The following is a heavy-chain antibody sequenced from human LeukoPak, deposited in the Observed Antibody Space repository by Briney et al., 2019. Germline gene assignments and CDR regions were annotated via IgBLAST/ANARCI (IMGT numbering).Heavy chain of an antibody. CDR2: IYSGGST. Sequence: GGSLRLSCAASGFTVSSNYMSWVRQAPGKGLEWVSVIYSGGSTYYADSVKGRFTISRDNSKNTLYLQMNSLRAEDTAVYYCARVHNYCSGGACYFDYWGQGTLATVSS. CDR3: ARVHNYCSGGACYFDY. V-gene: IGHV3-53*01. D-gene: IGHD2-15*01. J-gene: IGHJ4*02. CDR1: GFTVSSNY.